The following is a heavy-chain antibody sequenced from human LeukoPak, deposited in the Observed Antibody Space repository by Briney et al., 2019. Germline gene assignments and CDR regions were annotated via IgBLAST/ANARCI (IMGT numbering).Heavy chain of an antibody. CDR3: ARDRDDILTGYFHFDY. D-gene: IGHD3-9*01. CDR1: GYTFTGYY. V-gene: IGHV1-2*02. Sequence: ASVKVPCKASGYTFTGYYMHWVRQAPGQGLEWMGWINPNSGGTNYAQKFQGRVTMTRDTSISTAYMELSRLRSDDTAVYYCARDRDDILTGYFHFDYWGQGTLVTVSS. J-gene: IGHJ4*02. CDR2: INPNSGGT.